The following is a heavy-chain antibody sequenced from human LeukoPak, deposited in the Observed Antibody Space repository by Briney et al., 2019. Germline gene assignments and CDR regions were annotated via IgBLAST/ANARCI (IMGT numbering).Heavy chain of an antibody. CDR3: TRSFRGFDFYYFDN. Sequence: GGSLRLSCAASGLTFSSYAMNWVRQAPGKGLEWVSSISGSGGSTFYADSVKGRFTISRDNSRNTLYLQMNSLRAEDTAIFYCTRSFRGFDFYYFDNWGQGTLVTVSS. D-gene: IGHD5-12*01. V-gene: IGHV3-23*01. J-gene: IGHJ4*02. CDR2: ISGSGGST. CDR1: GLTFSSYA.